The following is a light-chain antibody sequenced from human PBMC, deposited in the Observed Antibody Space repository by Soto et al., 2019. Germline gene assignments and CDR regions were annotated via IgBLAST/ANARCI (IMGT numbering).Light chain of an antibody. CDR2: GAS. CDR3: QQYNSYSWT. V-gene: IGKV3-11*01. J-gene: IGKJ1*01. Sequence: EIVLTQSPATLSLPPGERATLSCRASESVSTFLAWYQQKPGQAPRLLIFGASIRVTGIPARFSGSGSGTDFTLTISSLEPEDFATYYCQQYNSYSWTFGQGTKVDIK. CDR1: ESVSTF.